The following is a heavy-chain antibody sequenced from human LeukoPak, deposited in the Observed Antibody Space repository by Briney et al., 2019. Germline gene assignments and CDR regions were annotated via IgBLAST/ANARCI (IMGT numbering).Heavy chain of an antibody. CDR1: GFTFSSHA. Sequence: PGGSLRLSCAASGFTFSSHAMSWVRQAPGKEPEWVSVISGSGFSTHYADSVKGRFTISRDISKNTPYLQMNSLRAEDTAVYYCAKMDSASLVATDPFDFWGQGTLVTVSS. V-gene: IGHV3-23*01. CDR3: AKMDSASLVATDPFDF. J-gene: IGHJ4*02. CDR2: ISGSGFST. D-gene: IGHD5-12*01.